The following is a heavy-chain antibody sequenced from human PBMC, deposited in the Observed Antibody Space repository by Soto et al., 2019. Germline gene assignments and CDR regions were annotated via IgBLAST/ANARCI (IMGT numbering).Heavy chain of an antibody. D-gene: IGHD6-13*01. CDR1: GFTFASCV. Sequence: DVQLVESGGDLVQPGGSLRLSCAASGFTFASCVMSWVRQAPGKGLEWLSLISGSGRYTDYADSVKGRFTISRDNSKNTLYLQMNSLRVEDTAVYYCAKDPPSERMQPDYGMDVWGQGTTVTVSS. J-gene: IGHJ6*02. CDR2: ISGSGRYT. CDR3: AKDPPSERMQPDYGMDV. V-gene: IGHV3-23*04.